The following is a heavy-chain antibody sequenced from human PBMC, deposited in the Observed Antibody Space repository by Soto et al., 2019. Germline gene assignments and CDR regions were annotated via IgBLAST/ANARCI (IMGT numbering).Heavy chain of an antibody. CDR1: GGSVSSGSYY. D-gene: IGHD5-12*01. CDR3: AREGLGADAFDT. V-gene: IGHV4-61*01. CDR2: IYYSGST. J-gene: IGHJ3*02. Sequence: PSETLSLTCTVSGGSVSSGSYYWSWIRQPPGKGLEWIGYIYYSGSTNYNPSLKSRVTISVDTSKNQFSLKLSSVTAADTAVYYCAREGLGADAFDTWGQGTMVTVSS.